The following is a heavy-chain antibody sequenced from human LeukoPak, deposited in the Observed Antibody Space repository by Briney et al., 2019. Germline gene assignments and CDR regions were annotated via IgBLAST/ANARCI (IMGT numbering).Heavy chain of an antibody. CDR3: ASSGEMDKISYYYSYGMDF. Sequence: PSETLSLTCTVSGGSISSGGYYWSCIPQHPGKGLEWIGYIYYSGSTYYNPSLKSRVTTSVNTSKNQFFLKLSSVTAADTAVYYCASSGEMDKISYYYSYGMDFWGQGKTITVSS. V-gene: IGHV4-31*03. CDR1: GGSISSGGYY. D-gene: IGHD5-24*01. J-gene: IGHJ6*02. CDR2: IYYSGST.